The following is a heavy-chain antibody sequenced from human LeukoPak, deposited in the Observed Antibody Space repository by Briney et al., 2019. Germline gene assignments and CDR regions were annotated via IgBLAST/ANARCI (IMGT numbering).Heavy chain of an antibody. Sequence: GGSLRLSCAPSGYTFSSYWMHWVRQAPGKGLVWVSRINSDGSSTSYADSVKGRFTISRDNAKNTLYLQMNSLRAEDTAVYYCARSGLVVPAAIAYWGQGTLVTVSS. D-gene: IGHD2-2*02. CDR1: GYTFSSYW. CDR3: ARSGLVVPAAIAY. V-gene: IGHV3-74*01. J-gene: IGHJ4*02. CDR2: INSDGSST.